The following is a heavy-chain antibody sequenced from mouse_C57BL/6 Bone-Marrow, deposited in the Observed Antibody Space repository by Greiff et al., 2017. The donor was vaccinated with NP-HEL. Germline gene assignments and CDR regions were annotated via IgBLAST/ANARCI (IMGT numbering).Heavy chain of an antibody. V-gene: IGHV14-4*01. CDR1: GFNLKDDY. CDR3: TTFENSNYAAWFAY. J-gene: IGHJ3*01. D-gene: IGHD2-5*01. Sequence: VQLQQSGAELVRPGASVKLSCTASGFNLKDDYMHWVKQRPEQGLEWIGWIDPENGDNEYASKFPGKATITADTSSNTAYLQLSSLTSEDTAVDYCTTFENSNYAAWFAYWGQGTLVTVSA. CDR2: IDPENGDN.